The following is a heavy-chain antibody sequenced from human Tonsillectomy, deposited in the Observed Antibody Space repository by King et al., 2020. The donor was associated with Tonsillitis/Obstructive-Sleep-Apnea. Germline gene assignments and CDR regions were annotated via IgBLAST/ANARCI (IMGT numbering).Heavy chain of an antibody. J-gene: IGHJ4*02. CDR1: GIIFSSYA. CDR2: VSGGGGST. V-gene: IGHV3-23*04. Sequence: VQLVESGGGLVQPGGSLRLSCAASGIIFSSYAMSLVRQAPGKGLEWVSTVSGGGGSTHYADSVKGRFTISRDNSKNTLYLQMNSLRAEDTAVYYCAKAMVQGIIITIFDYWGQGTLVTVSS. D-gene: IGHD3-10*01. CDR3: AKAMVQGIIITIFDY.